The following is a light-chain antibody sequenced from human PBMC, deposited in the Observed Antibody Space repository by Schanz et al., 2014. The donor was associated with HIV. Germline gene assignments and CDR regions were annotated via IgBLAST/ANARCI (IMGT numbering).Light chain of an antibody. CDR2: DVS. V-gene: IGLV2-14*03. Sequence: QSVLTQPASVSGSPGQSISISCTGTSGDVGSYNYVSWYQQHPGKAPKLMIYDVSNRPSGVSSRFSGSKSGNTASLTISGLQAEDEADYYCSSYTSSSTLFGGGTKLTVL. J-gene: IGLJ3*02. CDR3: SSYTSSSTL. CDR1: SGDVGSYNY.